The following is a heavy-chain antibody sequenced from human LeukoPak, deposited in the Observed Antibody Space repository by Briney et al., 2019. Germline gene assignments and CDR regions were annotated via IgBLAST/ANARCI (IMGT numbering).Heavy chain of an antibody. V-gene: IGHV1-18*01. CDR2: ISANSGKT. Sequence: GASVKVSCKASGYTFTDNGISWVRQAPGEGLEWMGWISANSGKTNYAQRFQGRVTMTRETSSSTVYMELRSLRSDDTAVYFCARGKNYRFDYWGQGTLVSVTS. CDR3: ARGKNYRFDY. D-gene: IGHD3-16*02. CDR1: GYTFTDNG. J-gene: IGHJ4*02.